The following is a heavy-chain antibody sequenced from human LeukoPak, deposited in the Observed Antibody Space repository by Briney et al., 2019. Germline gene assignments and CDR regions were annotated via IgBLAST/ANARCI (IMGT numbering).Heavy chain of an antibody. CDR3: ARCDFWSGYYLDY. Sequence: SGTLSLTCAVSGGSFSGYYWSWIRQPPGKGREWVEEINRSRSTNYNPSLKSRVTISVDTSKNQFSLKLSSVTAADAAVYYCARCDFWSGYYLDYWGQGTLVTVSS. V-gene: IGHV4-34*01. J-gene: IGHJ4*02. CDR2: INRSRST. D-gene: IGHD3-3*01. CDR1: GGSFSGYY.